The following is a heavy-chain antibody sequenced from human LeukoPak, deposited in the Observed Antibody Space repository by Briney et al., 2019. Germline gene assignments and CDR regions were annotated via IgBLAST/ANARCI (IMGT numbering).Heavy chain of an antibody. J-gene: IGHJ6*02. V-gene: IGHV4-34*01. D-gene: IGHD3-16*01. CDR1: GGSFSGYY. CDR2: INHSGST. Sequence: KPSETLSLTCAVYGGSFSGYYWSWIRHPPGKALEGSGEINHSGSTNYNPSLKSRVTISVDTSKNQFSLKLSSVTAADTAVYYCARDDRVSIYYYYGMDVWGQGTTVTVSS. CDR3: ARDDRVSIYYYYGMDV.